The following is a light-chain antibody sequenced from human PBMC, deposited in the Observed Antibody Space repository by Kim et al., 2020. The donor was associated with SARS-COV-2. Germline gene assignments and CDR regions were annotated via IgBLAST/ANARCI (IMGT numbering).Light chain of an antibody. CDR2: QDS. CDR1: KLGDKY. V-gene: IGLV3-1*01. CDR3: QAWDSTWV. Sequence: VSVSPAQTASITCSGDKLGDKYACWYQQKPGQSPVLVIYQDSKRPSGIPERFSGSNSGNTATLTISGTQAMDEADYYCQAWDSTWVFGGGTQLTVL. J-gene: IGLJ3*02.